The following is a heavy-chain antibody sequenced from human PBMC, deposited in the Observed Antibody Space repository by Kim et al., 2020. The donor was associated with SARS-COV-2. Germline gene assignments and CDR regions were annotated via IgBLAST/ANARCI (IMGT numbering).Heavy chain of an antibody. V-gene: IGHV4-59*08. CDR3: ATQRSGYSYGFDI. D-gene: IGHD5-18*01. Sequence: SETLSLTCTVSGGSISSYYWSWIRQPPGKGLEWIGYIYYSGSTNYNPSLKSRVTISVDTSKNQFSLKLSSVTAADTAVYYCATQRSGYSYGFDIWGQGT. CDR1: GGSISSYY. J-gene: IGHJ3*02. CDR2: IYYSGST.